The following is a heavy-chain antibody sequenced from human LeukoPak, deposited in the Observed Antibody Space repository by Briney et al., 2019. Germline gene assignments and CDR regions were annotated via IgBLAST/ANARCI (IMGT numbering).Heavy chain of an antibody. J-gene: IGHJ5*02. CDR1: GGTFSSYA. CDR3: ARDHSGRELGMGWFDP. Sequence: SVKVSCKASGGTFSSYAISWVRQAPGQGLEWMGGIIPIFGTANYAQKFQGRVTITADESTSTAYMELSSLRSEDTAVYYCARDHSGRELGMGWFDPWGQGTLVTVSS. CDR2: IIPIFGTA. D-gene: IGHD3-10*01. V-gene: IGHV1-69*01.